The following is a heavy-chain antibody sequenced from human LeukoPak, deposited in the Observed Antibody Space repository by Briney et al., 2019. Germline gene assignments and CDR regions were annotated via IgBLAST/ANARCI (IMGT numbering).Heavy chain of an antibody. V-gene: IGHV4-39*01. CDR3: AGCRRRYYDSSGLYYFDY. CDR1: GGSISVSSYY. Sequence: SSETLSLTCTVSGGSISVSSYYWAWIRQPPGKGLEWIGSIYHSGSTYYKPSLKSRVTISVDTSKNQFSLKLISVTAADTAVYYCAGCRRRYYDSSGLYYFDYWGQGTLVTVSS. D-gene: IGHD3-22*01. J-gene: IGHJ4*02. CDR2: IYHSGST.